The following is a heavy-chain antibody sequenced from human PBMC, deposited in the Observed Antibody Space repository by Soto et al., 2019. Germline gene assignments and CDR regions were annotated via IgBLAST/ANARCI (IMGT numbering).Heavy chain of an antibody. V-gene: IGHV1-69*05. CDR1: GGTFSSYA. CDR2: IIPIFGTA. Sequence: SVKVSCKASGGTFSSYAISWVRQAPGQGLEWMGGIIPIFGTANYAQKLQGRVTMTTDTSTSTAYMELRSLRSDDTAVYYCARDWSRDARGAFDIWGQGTMVTVSS. CDR3: ARDWSRDARGAFDI. J-gene: IGHJ3*02.